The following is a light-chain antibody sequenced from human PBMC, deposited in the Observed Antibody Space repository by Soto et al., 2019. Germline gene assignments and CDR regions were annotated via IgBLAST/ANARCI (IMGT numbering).Light chain of an antibody. CDR2: DAS. Sequence: EIVLTQSPATLSLSPGERATLSCRASQGVGTYLAWYQQKPGQAPRLLIYDASNRATDIPARFSGSGSGTDFTLTISSLEPEDFEVYYCQQRSNWPRTFGQGTKVDIK. CDR1: QGVGTY. J-gene: IGKJ1*01. CDR3: QQRSNWPRT. V-gene: IGKV3-11*01.